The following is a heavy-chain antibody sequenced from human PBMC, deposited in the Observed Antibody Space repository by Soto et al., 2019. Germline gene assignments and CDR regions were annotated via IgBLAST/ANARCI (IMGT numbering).Heavy chain of an antibody. V-gene: IGHV3-23*01. Sequence: GGSQRLSCAASGFSFGSYALSWVRQAPGKGLEWVSTISGSDAKTFYADSVKGRFSISRDTSQNTLYLQMNSLRADDTAIYYCARWSYLDYWGQGTRVTVSS. D-gene: IGHD3-3*01. J-gene: IGHJ4*02. CDR2: ISGSDAKT. CDR1: GFSFGSYA. CDR3: ARWSYLDY.